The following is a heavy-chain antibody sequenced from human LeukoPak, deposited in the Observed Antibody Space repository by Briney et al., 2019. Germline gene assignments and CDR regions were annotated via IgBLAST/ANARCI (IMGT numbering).Heavy chain of an antibody. J-gene: IGHJ4*02. CDR1: GFTFSNYA. CDR3: AKATSSGWYYFDD. D-gene: IGHD6-19*01. V-gene: IGHV3-23*01. CDR2: ISGSGGST. Sequence: GGSLRLSCAASGFTFSNYAMSWVRQAPGKGLEWVSVISGSGGSTYYADSVKGRFTISRDSSKNTLYLQMNSLRAEVTAVYHCAKATSSGWYYFDDWGQGTLVTVSS.